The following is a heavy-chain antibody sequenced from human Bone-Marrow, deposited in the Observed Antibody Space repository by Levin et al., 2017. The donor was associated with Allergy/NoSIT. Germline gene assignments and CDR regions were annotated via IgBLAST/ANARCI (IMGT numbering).Heavy chain of an antibody. V-gene: IGHV3-23*01. Sequence: GESLKISCAASGFTFRNYAMSWIRQAAGKGLEWVSAVSISGGDYTYYTDSVKGRFAVSRDNSKSTVYLEMNSLRVEDTAVYFCAKESVTGDFDYWGQGTLVTVSS. J-gene: IGHJ4*02. CDR2: VSISGGDYT. CDR1: GFTFRNYA. CDR3: AKESVTGDFDY. D-gene: IGHD6-19*01.